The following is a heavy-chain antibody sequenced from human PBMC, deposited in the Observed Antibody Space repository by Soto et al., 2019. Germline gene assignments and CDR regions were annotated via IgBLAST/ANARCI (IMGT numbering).Heavy chain of an antibody. D-gene: IGHD6-13*01. V-gene: IGHV5-51*01. CDR1: GYIFSNFW. Sequence: XESLKISWQCSGYIFSNFWIAWVRQLPGKGLEYMGIIYPGDSETRYSPSFHGKVTISADRSIGTAYLQWSSLEASDSAFYFCARSPRSSPYFDYWGQGALVTVSS. CDR3: ARSPRSSPYFDY. CDR2: IYPGDSET. J-gene: IGHJ4*02.